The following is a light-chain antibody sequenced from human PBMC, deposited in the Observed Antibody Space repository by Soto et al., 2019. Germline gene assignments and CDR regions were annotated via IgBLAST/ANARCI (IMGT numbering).Light chain of an antibody. J-gene: IGKJ5*01. CDR3: QQSYTTPIT. V-gene: IGKV3-20*01. CDR1: QSIRSIY. CDR2: GAS. Sequence: EIVLTQSPDTLSLSPGERATLSCRASQSIRSIYLAWYQQKPGQAPRLLIYGASSRATGIPDRFSGSGSGTDFTLTISRLEPEDFATYFCQQSYTTPITFGQGTRL.